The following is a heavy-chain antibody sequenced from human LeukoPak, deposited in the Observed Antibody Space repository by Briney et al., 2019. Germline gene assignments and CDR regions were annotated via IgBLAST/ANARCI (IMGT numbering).Heavy chain of an antibody. CDR1: GGSISSYY. V-gene: IGHV4-59*01. D-gene: IGHD6-19*01. J-gene: IGHJ4*02. CDR2: IYYSGST. CDR3: ARVSGWPGVYYFDY. Sequence: SETLSLTCTVSGGSISSYYWSWIRQPPGKGLEWIGYIYYSGSTNYNPSLKSRVTISVDTSKNQFSLKLSSVTAADTAVYYCARVSGWPGVYYFDYWGKGTLVTVSS.